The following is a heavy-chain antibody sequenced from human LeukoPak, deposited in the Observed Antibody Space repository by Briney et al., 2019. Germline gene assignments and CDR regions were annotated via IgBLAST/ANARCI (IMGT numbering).Heavy chain of an antibody. V-gene: IGHV1-69*13. CDR1: GYTFTGYY. CDR2: IIPIFGTA. D-gene: IGHD5-18*01. Sequence: SVKVSCKASGYTFTGYYMHWVRKSPGQGLEWMVGIIPIFGTANYAQKFQGRVTITADESTSTAYMELSSLRSEDTAVYYCAREVYSYGLQKYGMDVWGQGTTVTVSS. J-gene: IGHJ6*02. CDR3: AREVYSYGLQKYGMDV.